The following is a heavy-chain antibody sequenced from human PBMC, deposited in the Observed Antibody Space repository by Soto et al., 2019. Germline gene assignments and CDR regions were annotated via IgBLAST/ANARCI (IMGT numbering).Heavy chain of an antibody. D-gene: IGHD2-2*01. CDR3: ASCTSLSPSGFDY. J-gene: IGHJ4*02. CDR1: GGTFSSYA. Sequence: SLKVSCKASGGTFSSYAISWVRQAPGQGLEWMGGIIPIFGTANYAQKFQGRVTITADESTSTAYMELSSLRSEDTAVYYCASCTSLSPSGFDYWGQGTLVTVSS. CDR2: IIPIFGTA. V-gene: IGHV1-69*13.